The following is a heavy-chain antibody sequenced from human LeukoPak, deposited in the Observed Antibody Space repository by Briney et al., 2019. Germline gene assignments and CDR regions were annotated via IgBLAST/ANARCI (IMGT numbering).Heavy chain of an antibody. CDR3: ARGDDYGGAWYYFDC. CDR1: GFTVSRNY. J-gene: IGHJ4*02. CDR2: IYSAGNT. Sequence: GGSLRLSCAASGFTVSRNYYMNWDRQAPGKGLEWVSVIYSAGNTYYADSVKGRFTISRDNSKNTVYLQMNSLRAEDTAVYYCARGDDYGGAWYYFDCWGQGTLVTVSS. D-gene: IGHD4-23*01. V-gene: IGHV3-53*01.